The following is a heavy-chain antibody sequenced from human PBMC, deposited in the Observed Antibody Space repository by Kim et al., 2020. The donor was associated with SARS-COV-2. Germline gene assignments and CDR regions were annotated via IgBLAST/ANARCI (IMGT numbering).Heavy chain of an antibody. CDR1: GYTFTSYA. D-gene: IGHD3-22*01. V-gene: IGHV1-3*01. CDR3: ARDYYDSSGDARFDY. J-gene: IGHJ4*02. CDR2: INAGNGNT. Sequence: ASVKVSCKASGYTFTSYAMHWVLQAPGQRLEWMGWINAGNGNTKYSQKFQGRVTITRDTSASTAYMELSSLRSEDTAVYYCARDYYDSSGDARFDYWGQGTLVTVSS.